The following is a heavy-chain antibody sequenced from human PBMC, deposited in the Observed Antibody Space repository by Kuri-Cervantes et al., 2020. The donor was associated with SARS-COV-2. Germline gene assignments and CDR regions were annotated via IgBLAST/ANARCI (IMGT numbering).Heavy chain of an antibody. D-gene: IGHD4-11*01. CDR3: ARVGTTVQDY. V-gene: IGHV4-34*01. CDR2: INHSGST. Sequence: ESLKISCAVYGGSFSGYYWSWIRQPPGKGLEWIGEINHSGSTNYNPSLKSRVTMSVDTSKNQFSLKLSSVTAADTAVYYCARVGTTVQDYWGQGTLVTVSS. J-gene: IGHJ4*02. CDR1: GGSFSGYY.